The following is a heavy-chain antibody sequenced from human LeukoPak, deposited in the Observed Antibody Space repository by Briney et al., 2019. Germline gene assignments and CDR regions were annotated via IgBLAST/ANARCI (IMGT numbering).Heavy chain of an antibody. CDR1: GFTFDDYG. D-gene: IGHD3-22*01. CDR3: ARGPLQTIPTSKIVVYYYPFDY. J-gene: IGHJ4*02. Sequence: PGGSLRLSCAASGFTFDDYGMSWVHQAPGKGLEWVSGINWNGGGTGYADSVKGRFTISRENAKNSLYPQMNSLKAEDTALYYCARGPLQTIPTSKIVVYYYPFDYWGQGTLVTVSS. V-gene: IGHV3-20*04. CDR2: INWNGGGT.